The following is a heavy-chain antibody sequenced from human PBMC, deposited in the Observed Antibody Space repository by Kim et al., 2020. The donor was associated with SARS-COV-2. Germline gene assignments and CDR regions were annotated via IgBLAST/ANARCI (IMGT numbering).Heavy chain of an antibody. CDR2: IIPILGIA. D-gene: IGHD5-18*01. CDR3: ARIERGYSYGSSLDY. CDR1: GGTFSSYA. J-gene: IGHJ4*02. Sequence: SVKVSCKASGGTFSSYAISWVRQAPGQGLEWMGRIIPILGIANYAQKFQGRVTITADKSTSTAYMELSSLRSEDTAVYYCARIERGYSYGSSLDYWGQGTLVTVSS. V-gene: IGHV1-69*04.